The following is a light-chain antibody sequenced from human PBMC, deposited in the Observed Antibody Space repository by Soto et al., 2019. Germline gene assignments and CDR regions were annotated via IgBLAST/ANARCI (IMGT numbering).Light chain of an antibody. J-gene: IGKJ2*01. CDR2: DAS. CDR3: QQRSKWLYT. Sequence: EIVLTQSPATLSLSPGQRATLSCRARQSVGSYLAWYQQKPGRAPRLLIYDASKRATGISARFSGSGSDTDFTLTISSLESEDFAVYYCQQRSKWLYTFGQGTKLEIK. CDR1: QSVGSY. V-gene: IGKV3-11*01.